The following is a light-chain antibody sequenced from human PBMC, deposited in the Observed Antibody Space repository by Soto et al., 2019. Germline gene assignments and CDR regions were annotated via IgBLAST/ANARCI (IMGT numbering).Light chain of an antibody. J-gene: IGKJ1*01. CDR2: KTS. Sequence: DIHMTQSPSTLSGSVGDRVTITCRASQSISIWLAWYQEKPGKAPNLLIYKTSSLETGVPSRFSGSGSGTDFTLPISSLQPDDFSTYYCQPCHDYSLPFGQGTKVEVK. CDR1: QSISIW. CDR3: QPCHDYSLP. V-gene: IGKV1-5*03.